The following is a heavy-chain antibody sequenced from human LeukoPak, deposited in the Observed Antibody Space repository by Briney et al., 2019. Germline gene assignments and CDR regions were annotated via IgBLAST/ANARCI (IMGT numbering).Heavy chain of an antibody. CDR2: IYWNDDK. Sequence: ESGPTLVKPTQTLTLTCTFSGFSLSTSGVGVAWIRQSPGKALEWLALIYWNDDKRYSPSLKSRLTITKDTSKNQVVLTMTNMDPVDTATYYCAHRLAAMAPFDYWGQGTPVTVSS. CDR1: GFSLSTSGVG. D-gene: IGHD5-18*01. V-gene: IGHV2-5*01. CDR3: AHRLAAMAPFDY. J-gene: IGHJ4*02.